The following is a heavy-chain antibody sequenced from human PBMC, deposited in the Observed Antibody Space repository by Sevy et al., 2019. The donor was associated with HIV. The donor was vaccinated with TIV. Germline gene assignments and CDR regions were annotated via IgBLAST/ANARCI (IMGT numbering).Heavy chain of an antibody. CDR3: ARGAAGPAEYFHL. CDR2: VYYSGST. V-gene: IGHV4-59*01. J-gene: IGHJ1*01. CDR1: GGSISTYY. Sequence: SETLSLTCTVSGGSISTYYWSWIRQPPGKGLEWVGYVYYSGSTNYNPSLESRVTLSVDTSQNQFALKLTSVTAADTAVYYCARGAAGPAEYFHLWGQGALVTVSS. D-gene: IGHD6-13*01.